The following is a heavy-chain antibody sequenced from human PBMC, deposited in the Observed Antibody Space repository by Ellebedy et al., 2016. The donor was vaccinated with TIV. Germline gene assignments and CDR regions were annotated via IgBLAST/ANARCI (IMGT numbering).Heavy chain of an antibody. V-gene: IGHV4-39*01. CDR2: IHYSGNT. J-gene: IGHJ4*02. CDR1: GGSIDSSSYY. D-gene: IGHD5-12*01. CDR3: ARIFRQWIMARGY. Sequence: MPSETLSLTCTVSGGSIDSSSYYWGWIRQPPGKGLEWIGSIHYSGNTYYNPSLKSRLSISVDTSNNQFSLKLNSVTAADTAVYYCARIFRQWIMARGYWGQGTLVTVSS.